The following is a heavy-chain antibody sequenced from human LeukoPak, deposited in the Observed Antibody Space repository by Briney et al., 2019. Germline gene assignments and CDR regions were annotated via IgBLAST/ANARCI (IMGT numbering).Heavy chain of an antibody. CDR3: ARVPMGASYYYMDV. CDR2: IYHSGST. D-gene: IGHD1-26*01. V-gene: IGHV4-31*03. CDR1: GASITRGGYY. Sequence: SETLSLTCTVSGASITRGGYYWSWVRQHPGKRPEWIGHIYHSGSTYYNASLRSRLTISADTSKNQFSLNLSSLTAADAAVYYCARVPMGASYYYMDVWGKGTTVTVSS. J-gene: IGHJ6*03.